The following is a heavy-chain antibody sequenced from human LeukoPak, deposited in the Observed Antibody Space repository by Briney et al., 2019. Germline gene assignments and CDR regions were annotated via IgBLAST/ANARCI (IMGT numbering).Heavy chain of an antibody. CDR2: INHNGNVN. V-gene: IGHV3-7*03. Sequence: PGGSLRLSCVTSGFFFNSYWMSWVRQAPGKGLEWVASINHNGNVNYYVDSVKGRFTISRDNAKNSLYLQMSNLRAEDTAAYFCARGGGLDVWGQGATVTVSS. CDR3: ARGGGLDV. CDR1: GFFFNSYW. J-gene: IGHJ6*02. D-gene: IGHD3-16*01.